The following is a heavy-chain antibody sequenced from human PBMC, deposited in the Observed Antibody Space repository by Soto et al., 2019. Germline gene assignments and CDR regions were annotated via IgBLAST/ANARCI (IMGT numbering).Heavy chain of an antibody. D-gene: IGHD2-2*01. CDR3: ASGAPDALGDY. CDR1: GFTVSSNY. J-gene: IGHJ4*02. CDR2: IYSGGST. V-gene: IGHV3-66*01. Sequence: GGSLRLSCAASGFTVSSNYMSWVRQAPGKGLEWVSVIYSGGSTYYADSVKGRFTISRDNSKNTLYLQMNSLRAEDTAVYYCASGAPDALGDYWGQGTLVTVSS.